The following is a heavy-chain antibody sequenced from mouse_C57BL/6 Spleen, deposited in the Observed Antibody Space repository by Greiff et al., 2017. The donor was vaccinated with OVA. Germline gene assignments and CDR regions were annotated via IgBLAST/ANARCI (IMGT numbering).Heavy chain of an antibody. CDR2: ISSGSSTI. CDR1: GFTFSDYG. Sequence: DVMLVESGGGLVKPGGSLKLSCAASGFTFSDYGMHWVRQAPEKGLEWVAYISSGSSTIYYADTVKGRFTISRDNAKNTLFLQMTSLRSEDTAMYYCARREWEDAMDYWGQGTSVTVSS. J-gene: IGHJ4*01. D-gene: IGHD1-3*01. V-gene: IGHV5-17*01. CDR3: ARREWEDAMDY.